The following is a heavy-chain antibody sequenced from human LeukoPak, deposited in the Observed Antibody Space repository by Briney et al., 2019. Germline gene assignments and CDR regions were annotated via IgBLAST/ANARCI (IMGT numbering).Heavy chain of an antibody. Sequence: GGSLRLSCAASGFTFNTNWMHWVRQAPGKGLVWVSCINGDGSTTTYADSVKGRFTISRDNAKNTVYLQISNLRPEDTAVYYCARDRYYVPDNWGQGTLVTVSS. J-gene: IGHJ4*02. CDR2: INGDGSTT. V-gene: IGHV3-74*01. D-gene: IGHD3-10*02. CDR3: ARDRYYVPDN. CDR1: GFTFNTNW.